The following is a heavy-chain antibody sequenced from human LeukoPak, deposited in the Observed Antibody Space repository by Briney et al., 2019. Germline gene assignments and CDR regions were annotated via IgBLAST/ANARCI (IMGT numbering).Heavy chain of an antibody. J-gene: IGHJ4*02. CDR1: GFTFSSYS. Sequence: HGGSLRLSCAASGFTFSSYSMNWVRQAPGKGLEWVSSISSSSSYIYYADSVKGRFTISRDNAKNSLYLQMNSLRAEDTAVYYCARGLNVRSYSSSEDWGQGTLVTVSS. CDR2: ISSSSSYI. D-gene: IGHD6-13*01. V-gene: IGHV3-21*01. CDR3: ARGLNVRSYSSSED.